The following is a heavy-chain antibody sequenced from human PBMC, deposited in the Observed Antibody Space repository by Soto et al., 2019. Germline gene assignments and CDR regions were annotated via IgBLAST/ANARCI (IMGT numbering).Heavy chain of an antibody. CDR3: ARESPIAAAGTFHYYYYGMDV. V-gene: IGHV5-10-1*01. J-gene: IGHJ6*02. CDR2: IDPSDSYT. Sequence: GESLKISCKGSGYSFTSYWISWVRQMPGKGLEWMGRIDPSDSYTNYSPSFQGHVTISADKSISTAYLQWSSLKASDTAMYYCARESPIAAAGTFHYYYYGMDVWGQGTTVTVSS. CDR1: GYSFTSYW. D-gene: IGHD6-13*01.